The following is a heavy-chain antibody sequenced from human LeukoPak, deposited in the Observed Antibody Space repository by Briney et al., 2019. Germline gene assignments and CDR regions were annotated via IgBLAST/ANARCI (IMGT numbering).Heavy chain of an antibody. CDR2: INHSGST. D-gene: IGHD6-13*01. CDR1: GGSFSGYY. Sequence: SETLSLTCAVYGGSFSGYYWSWIRQPPGKGLEWIGEINHSGSTNYNSSLKSRVTISVDTSKNQFSLTLSSVTAADTAVYYCATRPDVASTGPGWFDPWGQGTLVTVSS. CDR3: ATRPDVASTGPGWFDP. J-gene: IGHJ5*02. V-gene: IGHV4-34*01.